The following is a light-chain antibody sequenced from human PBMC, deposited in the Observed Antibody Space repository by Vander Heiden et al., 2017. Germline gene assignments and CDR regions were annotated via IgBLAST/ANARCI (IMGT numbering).Light chain of an antibody. CDR2: DVS. Sequence: QSALTQPASVSGPPGQSITISCTGSSSDVGVYNYVAWYQQHPGEAPKLMIYDVSYRPSGISNRFSGSKSGNTASLTISGLQAEDEADYYCSSYTGSNTVFGGGTKLTVL. CDR1: SSDVGVYNY. J-gene: IGLJ2*01. CDR3: SSYTGSNTV. V-gene: IGLV2-14*03.